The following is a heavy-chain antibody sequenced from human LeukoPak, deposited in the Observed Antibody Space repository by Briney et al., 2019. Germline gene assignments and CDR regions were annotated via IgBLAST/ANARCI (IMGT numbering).Heavy chain of an antibody. CDR2: SSYNGNT. J-gene: IGHJ4*02. D-gene: IGHD2-2*01. CDR3: ARDSLIPPARSLDY. Sequence: VSVKVSCKASGYIFTSYGISWVRQAPGQGLEWMGWSSYNGNTNYAQNLQGRVTMTTDTSTSTAYMELRSLRSDDTAVYYCARDSLIPPARSLDYWGQGTLVTVSS. CDR1: GYIFTSYG. V-gene: IGHV1-18*01.